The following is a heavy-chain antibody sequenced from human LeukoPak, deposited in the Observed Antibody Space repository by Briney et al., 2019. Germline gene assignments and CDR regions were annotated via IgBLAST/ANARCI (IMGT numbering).Heavy chain of an antibody. CDR2: IKQDGSKK. Sequence: GRSLRLSCAASGFTFSSYAMHWVRQAPGKGLEWVANIKQDGSKKSYVDSVKGRFTISRDNAKNSLYLQMNSLRAEDTAIYYCTRVGYIDEGIDYWGQGTLVTVSS. D-gene: IGHD5-24*01. CDR3: TRVGYIDEGIDY. J-gene: IGHJ4*02. CDR1: GFTFSSYA. V-gene: IGHV3-7*04.